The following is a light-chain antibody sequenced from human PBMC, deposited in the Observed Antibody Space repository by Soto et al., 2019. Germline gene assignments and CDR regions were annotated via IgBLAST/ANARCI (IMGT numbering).Light chain of an antibody. J-gene: IGLJ3*02. CDR1: TSDVGGYNY. CDR2: EVS. V-gene: IGLV2-14*01. Sequence: QSALTQPASVSGSPGQSITISCTGTTSDVGGYNYVSWFQQYPGKASKLKIYEVSNRPSGVSNRFSGSKSGNTASLTISDLQAEDEADYYCTSYTSSSTWVFGGGTKLTVL. CDR3: TSYTSSSTWV.